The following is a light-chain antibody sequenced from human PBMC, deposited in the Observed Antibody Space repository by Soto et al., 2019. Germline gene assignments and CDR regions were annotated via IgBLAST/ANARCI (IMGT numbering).Light chain of an antibody. CDR3: QQSHSTPSIT. Sequence: DIQMTQSPSSLSASVGDRVTITCRASQSISTYLNWYQQKPGKAPKLLIYAASSLQSGVPSRFSGSGSGTDFTLTISSLQPEDFATYYCQQSHSTPSITFGQGTRLEIK. J-gene: IGKJ5*01. CDR1: QSISTY. CDR2: AAS. V-gene: IGKV1-39*01.